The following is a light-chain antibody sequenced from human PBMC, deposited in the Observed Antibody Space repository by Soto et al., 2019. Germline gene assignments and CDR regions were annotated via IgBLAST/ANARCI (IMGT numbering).Light chain of an antibody. J-gene: IGKJ3*01. CDR3: QQYNNWPFT. CDR2: GAS. Sequence: EIVMTQSPATLSVSPGERATLSCRASQSVSSNLAWSQQQPGQAPRLLIYGASTRATGIPARFSCSGSGTDFTLTISSLQSEDLAVYYCQQYNNWPFTFGPGTKVDIK. V-gene: IGKV3-15*01. CDR1: QSVSSN.